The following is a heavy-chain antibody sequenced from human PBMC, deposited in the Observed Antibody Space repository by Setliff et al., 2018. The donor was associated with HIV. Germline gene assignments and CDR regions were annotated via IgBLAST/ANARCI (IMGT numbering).Heavy chain of an antibody. CDR1: GFTVSSNY. Sequence: PGGSLRLSCAASGFTVSSNYMSWVRQAPGKGLEWVSVIYSGGSTYYADSVKGRFTISRDNSKDTLYLQMNSLRAEDTAVYYCARDVANFWSGYPQWGQGTLVTVSS. D-gene: IGHD3-3*01. CDR2: IYSGGST. J-gene: IGHJ4*02. V-gene: IGHV3-53*01. CDR3: ARDVANFWSGYPQ.